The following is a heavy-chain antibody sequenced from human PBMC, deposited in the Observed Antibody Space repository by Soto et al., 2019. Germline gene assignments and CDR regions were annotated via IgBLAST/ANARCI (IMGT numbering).Heavy chain of an antibody. D-gene: IGHD3-16*01. V-gene: IGHV4-59*08. J-gene: IGHJ6*03. CDR3: ARGPYYDLIWNYYYMDV. CDR2: MYYSGRT. CDR1: GGSISGHY. Sequence: QVQLQESGPGLVKPSETLSLSCSVSGGSISGHYWSWVRQTPGKGLEWIGYMYYSGRTNYNPSLKSRVTISVDTSKSHFSLRLTSVTAAATAVYYCARGPYYDLIWNYYYMDVWGKGTTVTVSS.